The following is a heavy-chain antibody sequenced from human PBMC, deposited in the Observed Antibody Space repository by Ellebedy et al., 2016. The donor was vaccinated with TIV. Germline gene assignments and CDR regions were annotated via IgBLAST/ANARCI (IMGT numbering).Heavy chain of an antibody. Sequence: GESLKISXKGSGYSFTSYWIGWVRQMPGKGLEWMGIIYPGDSDTRYSPSFQGQVTISADKSISTAYLQWSSLKASDTAMYYCARAPRAYYDSSGYSGYYFDYWGQGTLVTVSS. CDR3: ARAPRAYYDSSGYSGYYFDY. J-gene: IGHJ4*02. CDR2: IYPGDSDT. D-gene: IGHD3-22*01. CDR1: GYSFTSYW. V-gene: IGHV5-51*01.